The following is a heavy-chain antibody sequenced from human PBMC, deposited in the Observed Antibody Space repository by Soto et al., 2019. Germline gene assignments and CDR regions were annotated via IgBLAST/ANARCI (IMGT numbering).Heavy chain of an antibody. CDR1: GFTFSAYA. D-gene: IGHD3-22*01. J-gene: IGHJ4*02. CDR3: ARDSLYYSERSAPFFAY. CDR2: TSAAGYTS. Sequence: PGGTLRLSCAASGFTFSAYAMSWVRQSPGRGLEWVSTTSAAGYTSFYADSVKGRFTISRDNSKDTLFLQMTSLRDEDTAVYYCARDSLYYSERSAPFFAYWGPGTLVTVSS. V-gene: IGHV3-23*01.